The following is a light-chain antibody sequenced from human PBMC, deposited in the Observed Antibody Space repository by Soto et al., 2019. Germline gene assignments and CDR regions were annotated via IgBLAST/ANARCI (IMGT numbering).Light chain of an antibody. V-gene: IGKV3-20*01. J-gene: IGKJ2*01. Sequence: EIVLTQSPGTLSLSPGERATLSCRASQSVSSSYSAWYQQKPGQAPRLLIYGASSSATGIPDRFSGSGSGTDFTLTISRLEPEDFAVDYCQQYGSSPLYTFGQGTKLEIK. CDR2: GAS. CDR1: QSVSSSY. CDR3: QQYGSSPLYT.